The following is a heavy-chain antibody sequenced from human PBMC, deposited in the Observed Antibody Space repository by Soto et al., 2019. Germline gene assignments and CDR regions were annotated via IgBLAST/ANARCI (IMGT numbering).Heavy chain of an antibody. Sequence: EVQLVESGGGLVQPGRSLRLSCAASGFTFDDYAMHWVRQAPGKGLEWVSGISWNSGSIGYADSVKGRFTISRDNAKNSLYLQMNSLRAEDTALYYCAKDIGGGYWYFDLWGRGTLVTDSS. V-gene: IGHV3-9*01. CDR3: AKDIGGGYWYFDL. CDR2: ISWNSGSI. J-gene: IGHJ2*01. D-gene: IGHD3-16*01. CDR1: GFTFDDYA.